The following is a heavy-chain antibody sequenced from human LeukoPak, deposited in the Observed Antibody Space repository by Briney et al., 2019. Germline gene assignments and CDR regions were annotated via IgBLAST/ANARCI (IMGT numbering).Heavy chain of an antibody. D-gene: IGHD3-16*02. V-gene: IGHV3-23*01. CDR3: AKGAYYDYVWGSYRPYYFDY. J-gene: IGHJ4*02. CDR2: ISGSGGST. CDR1: GFTFSSYA. Sequence: GGSLRLSCAASGFTFSSYAMSWVRQAPGKGLEWVSAISGSGGSTYYADSVKGRFTISRDNSKNTLYLQMNSLRAEDTAVYYCAKGAYYDYVWGSYRPYYFDYWGQGTLVTVSS.